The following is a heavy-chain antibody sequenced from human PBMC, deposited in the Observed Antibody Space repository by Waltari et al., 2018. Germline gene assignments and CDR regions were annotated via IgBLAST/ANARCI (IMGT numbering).Heavy chain of an antibody. V-gene: IGHV3-23*01. J-gene: IGHJ4*02. CDR2: ISGSGGST. Sequence: EVQLLESGGGLVQPGGSLRLSCAASGFTFSSYAMSWVRQAPGKGLEWVSAISGSGGSTYYADSVKGRFTIARDNSKNTLYLQMNSLRAEDTAVYYCAKGYDSSTKVYYFDYWGQGTLVTVSS. D-gene: IGHD3-22*01. CDR1: GFTFSSYA. CDR3: AKGYDSSTKVYYFDY.